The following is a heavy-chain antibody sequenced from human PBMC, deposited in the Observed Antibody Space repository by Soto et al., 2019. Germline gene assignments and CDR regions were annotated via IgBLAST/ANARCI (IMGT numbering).Heavy chain of an antibody. Sequence: GESLKISCKGSGYSFTSYWIGWARQMPGKGLEWMGIIYPGDSDTRYSPSFQGQVTMTRNTSISTAYMELSSLRSEDTAVYYCARSRAVGRIFGRLYYYYYMDVWGKGTTVTVSS. V-gene: IGHV5-51*01. D-gene: IGHD3-3*02. CDR1: GYSFTSYW. J-gene: IGHJ6*03. CDR3: ARSRAVGRIFGRLYYYYYMDV. CDR2: IYPGDSDT.